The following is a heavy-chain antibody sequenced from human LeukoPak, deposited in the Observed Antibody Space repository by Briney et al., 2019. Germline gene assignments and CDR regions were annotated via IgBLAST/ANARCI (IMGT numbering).Heavy chain of an antibody. D-gene: IGHD6-19*01. CDR1: GFTFSSYS. CDR3: ARGSIAVAGTDWFDP. J-gene: IGHJ5*02. Sequence: GGSLRLSCAASGFTFSSYSMNWVRQAPGKGLEWVSSISSSSSYIYYADSVKGRFTISRDNSKNTLYLQMNSLRAEDTAVYYCARGSIAVAGTDWFDPWGQGTLVTVSS. CDR2: ISSSSSYI. V-gene: IGHV3-21*01.